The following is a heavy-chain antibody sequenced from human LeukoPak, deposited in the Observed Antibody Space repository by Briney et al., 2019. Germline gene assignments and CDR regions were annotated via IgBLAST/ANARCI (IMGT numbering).Heavy chain of an antibody. CDR2: INSDGSST. CDR1: GFTFSSYW. CDR3: ARGEPLYYYDSNGYYLTVFDY. D-gene: IGHD3-22*01. J-gene: IGHJ4*02. V-gene: IGHV3-74*01. Sequence: PGGSLRLSCAASGFTFSSYWMHWVRQAPGKGLVWVSRINSDGSSTSYADSVKGRFTISRDNAKNTLYLQMNSLRAEDTAVYYCARGEPLYYYDSNGYYLTVFDYWGQGTLVTVSS.